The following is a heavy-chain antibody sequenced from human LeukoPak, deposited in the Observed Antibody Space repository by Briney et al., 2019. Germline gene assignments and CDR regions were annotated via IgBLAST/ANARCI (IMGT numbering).Heavy chain of an antibody. J-gene: IGHJ4*02. CDR3: ARTRRDGYNQLSELDY. D-gene: IGHD5-24*01. V-gene: IGHV4-59*01. CDR2: IYYSGRT. CDR1: GGSITTYY. Sequence: SETLSLTCTVSGGSITTYYWSWIRQPPGKGLEWIGYIYYSGRTDYNPSLKSRVTISVDTSKNEFSLKLSSVTAADTAVYYCARTRRDGYNQLSELDYWGQGTLVTVSS.